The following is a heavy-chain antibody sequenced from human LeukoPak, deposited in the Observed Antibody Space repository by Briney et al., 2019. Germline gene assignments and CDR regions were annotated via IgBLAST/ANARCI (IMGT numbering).Heavy chain of an antibody. D-gene: IGHD2-2*01. V-gene: IGHV4-59*08. CDR3: ARSYCRSTICYAFFDY. CDR2: IHYSGST. J-gene: IGHJ4*02. CDR1: GGSISTYY. Sequence: SETLSLTCTVSGGSISTYYWSWVRQPPGKGPEWIGNIHYSGSTSYNPSLKSRVTISLGTSKNQFSLKLTFVTAADTAEYYCARSYCRSTICYAFFDYWGQGTLVTVSS.